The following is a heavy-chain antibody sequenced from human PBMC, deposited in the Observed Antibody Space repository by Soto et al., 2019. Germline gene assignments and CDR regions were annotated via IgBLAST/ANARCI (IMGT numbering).Heavy chain of an antibody. J-gene: IGHJ6*02. CDR1: GYTFTSYD. CDR2: MNPNSGNT. Sequence: QVQLVQSGAEVKKPGASVKVSCKASGYTFTSYDINWVRQATGQGLEWMGWMNPNSGNTGYAQKFQGRVTMTRNTSISTAYMVLSSLRSEDTAVYYWARDHSSGWYGPYYYYGMDVWGQGTTVTVSS. V-gene: IGHV1-8*01. D-gene: IGHD6-19*01. CDR3: ARDHSSGWYGPYYYYGMDV.